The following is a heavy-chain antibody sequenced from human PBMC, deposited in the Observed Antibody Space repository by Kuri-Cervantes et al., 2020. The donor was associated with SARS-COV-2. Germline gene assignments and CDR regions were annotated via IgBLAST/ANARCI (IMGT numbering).Heavy chain of an antibody. CDR2: IYYSGST. J-gene: IGHJ6*02. CDR3: ARLGGYCTNGVCYPKPPEYYYYGMDV. Sequence: SETLSLTCTVSGSSISSSSYYWGWIRQPPGKGLEWIGSIYYSGSTYYNPSLKSRVTISVDTSKNQFSLKLSSVTAADTAVYYCARLGGYCTNGVCYPKPPEYYYYGMDVWGQGTRVTVSS. V-gene: IGHV4-39*01. D-gene: IGHD2-8*01. CDR1: GSSISSSSYY.